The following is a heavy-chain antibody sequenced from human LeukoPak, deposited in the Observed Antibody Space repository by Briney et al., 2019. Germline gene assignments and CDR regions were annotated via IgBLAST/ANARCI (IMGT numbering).Heavy chain of an antibody. CDR3: ARVERYNGDSGWFDP. CDR1: GVSITSHF. V-gene: IGHV4-59*11. J-gene: IGHJ5*02. Sequence: SETLSLTCTVSGVSITSHFWSWIRQPPGKGLEWIAYVHYTGSTNYNPSLKSRVTISMDTSKNQFSLRLRSVTAADTAMYYCARVERYNGDSGWFDPWGQGNLVTVSS. CDR2: VHYTGST. D-gene: IGHD4-17*01.